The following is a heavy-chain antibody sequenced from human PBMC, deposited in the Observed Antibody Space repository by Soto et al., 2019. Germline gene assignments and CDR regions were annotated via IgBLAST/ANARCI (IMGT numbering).Heavy chain of an antibody. CDR1: AFTFSSYS. Sequence: PGGSLRLSCAASAFTFSSYSMNWFRQAPGKGLEWVAESFSSGGTQYADSVKGRFTISRDNSRNMVFLQMNGLRVEDTALYYCARDREPDGIWTFDSWGQGALVTVSS. CDR2: SFSSGGT. D-gene: IGHD3-9*01. J-gene: IGHJ4*02. CDR3: ARDREPDGIWTFDS. V-gene: IGHV3-53*01.